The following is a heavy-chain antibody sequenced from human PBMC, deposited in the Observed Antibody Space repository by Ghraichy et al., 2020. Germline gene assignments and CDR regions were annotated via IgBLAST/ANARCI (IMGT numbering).Heavy chain of an antibody. CDR1: GGSISSSSYY. Sequence: SETLSLTCSVSGGSISSSSYYWGWIRQPPGKGLEWIGSIYHSGSTLYNPSLKSRVTISVDTSKNQFSLTLSSVTAADTAVYYCARSIVVVPAANLFLDYWGQGTLVTVSS. D-gene: IGHD2-2*01. CDR2: IYHSGST. V-gene: IGHV4-39*01. J-gene: IGHJ4*02. CDR3: ARSIVVVPAANLFLDY.